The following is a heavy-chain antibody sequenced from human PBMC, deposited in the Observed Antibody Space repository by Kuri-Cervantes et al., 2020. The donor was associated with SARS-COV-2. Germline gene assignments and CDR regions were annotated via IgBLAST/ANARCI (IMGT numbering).Heavy chain of an antibody. CDR2: ISSNGETT. J-gene: IGHJ3*01. CDR1: GFTFNAYS. CDR3: VTRGGSEAFDV. D-gene: IGHD1-1*01. V-gene: IGHV3-64D*06. Sequence: GGSLRLSCSASGFTFNAYSMHWVRQAPGKGLEYVSAISSNGETTYYADSVKGRFIISRDNSENTLFLQMSGLRAEDTAVYFCVTRGGSEAFDVWGQGTMVTVSS.